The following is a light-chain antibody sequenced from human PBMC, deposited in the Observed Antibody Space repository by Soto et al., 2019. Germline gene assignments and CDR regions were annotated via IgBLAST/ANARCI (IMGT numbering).Light chain of an antibody. V-gene: IGKV3-20*01. CDR1: QSVTSSY. Sequence: EIVLTQSPGTLSLSPGERATLSCRASQSVTSSYLAWYQQKPGQAPRLLIYGAGSSATGIPDRFSGSGSGTDFMLTISRLEPEDVAVYYGQQYGSTPVTFGQGTKVDI. CDR3: QQYGSTPVT. J-gene: IGKJ1*01. CDR2: GAG.